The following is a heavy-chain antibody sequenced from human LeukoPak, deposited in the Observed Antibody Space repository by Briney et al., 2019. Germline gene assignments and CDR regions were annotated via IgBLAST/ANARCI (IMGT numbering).Heavy chain of an antibody. Sequence: SETLSLTCAVYGGSISSYYWSWIRQPPGKGLEWIGYIYYSGSTNYNPSLKSRVTISVDTSKNQFSLKLSSVTAADTAVYYCARGGGFNFDYWGQGTLVTVSS. CDR2: IYYSGST. D-gene: IGHD3-10*01. CDR3: ARGGGFNFDY. J-gene: IGHJ4*02. CDR1: GGSISSYY. V-gene: IGHV4-59*01.